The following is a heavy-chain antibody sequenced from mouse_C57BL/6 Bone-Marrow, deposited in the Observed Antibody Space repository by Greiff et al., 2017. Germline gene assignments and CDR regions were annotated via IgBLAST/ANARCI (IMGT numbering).Heavy chain of an antibody. J-gene: IGHJ2*01. CDR3: ASSLLPEDFDY. V-gene: IGHV5-17*01. D-gene: IGHD1-1*01. CDR2: ISSGSSTI. Sequence: DVKLVESGGGLVKPGGSLKLSCAASGFTFSDYGMHWVRQAPEKGLEWVAYISSGSSTIYYADTVKGRFTISRDNAKNTLFLQMTSLRSEDTAMYYCASSLLPEDFDYWGQGTTLTVSS. CDR1: GFTFSDYG.